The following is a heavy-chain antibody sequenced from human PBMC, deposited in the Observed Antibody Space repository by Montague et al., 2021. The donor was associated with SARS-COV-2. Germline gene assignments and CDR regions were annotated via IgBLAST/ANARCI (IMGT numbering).Heavy chain of an antibody. J-gene: IGHJ6*02. CDR1: GDSVSSNSAT. D-gene: IGHD1-1*01. CDR3: TSGREGNYNVMDV. V-gene: IGHV6-1*01. CDR2: TYYRSKWYN. Sequence: CAISGDSVSSNSATWNWVRQSPSRGREWLGRTYYRSKWYNDYAVSLRGRVTINPDTSKNQFSLQLNSVTPEDTAIYYCTSGREGNYNVMDVWGQGTTVTVSS.